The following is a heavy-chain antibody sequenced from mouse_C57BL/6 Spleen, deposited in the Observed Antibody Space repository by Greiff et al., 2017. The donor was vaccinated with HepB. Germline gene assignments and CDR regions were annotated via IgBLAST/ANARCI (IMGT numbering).Heavy chain of an antibody. CDR3: ARPYYYGSSYPFAY. CDR2: INPNNGGT. Sequence: VQLQQSGPELVKPGASVKMSCKASGYTFTDYNMHWVKQSHGKSLEWIGYINPNNGGTSYNQKFKGKATLTVNKSSSTAYMELRSLTSEDSAVYYCARPYYYGSSYPFAYWGQGTLVTVSA. J-gene: IGHJ3*01. CDR1: GYTFTDYN. V-gene: IGHV1-22*01. D-gene: IGHD1-1*01.